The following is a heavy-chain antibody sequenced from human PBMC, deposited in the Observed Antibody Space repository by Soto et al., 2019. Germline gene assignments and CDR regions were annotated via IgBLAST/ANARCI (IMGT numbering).Heavy chain of an antibody. V-gene: IGHV3-48*02. J-gene: IGHJ4*02. Sequence: PGGSLRLSCAASGFIFSSYSVNWVRQAPGKGLEWVAHMSPSTSTIYYADSVRGRFTISRDIAKSSVYLQMTSLRDEDTAVYYCARRSSGYIFDYWGQGTLVTVSS. D-gene: IGHD5-12*01. CDR3: ARRSSGYIFDY. CDR1: GFIFSSYS. CDR2: MSPSTSTI.